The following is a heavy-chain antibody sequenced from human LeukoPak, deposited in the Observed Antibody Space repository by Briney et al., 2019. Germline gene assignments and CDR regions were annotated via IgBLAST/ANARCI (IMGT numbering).Heavy chain of an antibody. CDR1: GFTFSDYA. CDR2: ISGGGGDT. J-gene: IGHJ3*02. D-gene: IGHD3-10*01. CDR3: AKDAFPYNGVYDAFDI. Sequence: GASLRLSCVASGFTFSDYAMNWVRQAPGKGLEWVSHISGGGGDTYYADSLKGRSTVSRDNSRKTLYLQINSLRAGDTAVYYCAKDAFPYNGVYDAFDIWGQGTVVTVSS. V-gene: IGHV3-23*01.